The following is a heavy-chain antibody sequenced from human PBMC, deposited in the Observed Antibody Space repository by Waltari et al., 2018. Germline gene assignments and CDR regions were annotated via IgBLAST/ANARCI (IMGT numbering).Heavy chain of an antibody. CDR3: ARGGGVTVPGFDF. D-gene: IGHD6-19*01. V-gene: IGHV1-2*02. J-gene: IGHJ4*02. CDR2: VNPDSGGK. Sequence: QVQLVQSGAEVKTPGASVKVSCQAFGYTFTDYYIHWVRQGPGQGLEWMGLVNPDSGGKNYAQNFQGRVTMTRGTSITTVYMELSSLKYEDTAIYYCARGGGVTVPGFDFWGQGNLVTVSS. CDR1: GYTFTDYY.